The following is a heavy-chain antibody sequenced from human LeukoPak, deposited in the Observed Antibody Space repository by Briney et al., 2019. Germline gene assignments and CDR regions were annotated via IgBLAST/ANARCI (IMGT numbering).Heavy chain of an antibody. Sequence: KPSETLSLTCTVSGGSISSYYWSWIRQPPGKGLEWIGYIYYSGSTNYNPSLKSRVTISVDTSKNQFSLKLSSVTAADTAVYYCARAVLVITPFFDYWGQGTLVTVSS. CDR3: ARAVLVITPFFDY. D-gene: IGHD3-9*01. V-gene: IGHV4-59*01. CDR1: GGSISSYY. J-gene: IGHJ4*02. CDR2: IYYSGST.